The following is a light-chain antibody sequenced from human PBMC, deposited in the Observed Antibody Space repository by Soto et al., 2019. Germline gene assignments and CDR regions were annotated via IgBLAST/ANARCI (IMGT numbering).Light chain of an antibody. CDR2: DVS. V-gene: IGKV1-33*01. J-gene: IGKJ2*01. Sequence: DIQMTQAPSSLSASVGDRVTITCQASQDIRNHLNWYQHRPGKAPKLLIYDVSNLETGVPSRFIGSRSGTDFTFTMSSLQPEDVATYYCQHFDSLPRFTFGQGTKLQLK. CDR1: QDIRNH. CDR3: QHFDSLPRFT.